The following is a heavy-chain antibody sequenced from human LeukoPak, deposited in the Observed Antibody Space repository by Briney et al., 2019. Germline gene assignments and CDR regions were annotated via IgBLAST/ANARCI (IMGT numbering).Heavy chain of an antibody. CDR3: SRGPPYSSWHFDL. Sequence: AETLSLTGTVSGGSINSYYWSWLRQPPGKGLEWIGYIYYSGSTNYNPSPKRGVTISLDTSKNQSSLRLSSVTAADTAVYYCSRGPPYSSWHFDLWGQGTPVTVSS. CDR1: GGSINSYY. D-gene: IGHD2-15*01. V-gene: IGHV4-59*01. J-gene: IGHJ4*02. CDR2: IYYSGST.